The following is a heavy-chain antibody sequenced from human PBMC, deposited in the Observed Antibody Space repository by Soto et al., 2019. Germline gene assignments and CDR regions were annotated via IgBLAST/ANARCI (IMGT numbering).Heavy chain of an antibody. J-gene: IGHJ5*02. CDR3: VRGSSCSNGVRYNLGWFGP. V-gene: IGHV3-33*01. D-gene: IGHD2-8*01. CDR2: IWPDGNDK. Sequence: QVQLVESGGGVVQPGRSLRLSCTASGFTFTTFALHWVRQGPAKGLEWVAIIWPDGNDKYYADSVKGRFTISSDNSKNTLFLQMNRLRAEDTAVYYCVRGSSCSNGVRYNLGWFGPWGQGTLVTVSS. CDR1: GFTFTTFA.